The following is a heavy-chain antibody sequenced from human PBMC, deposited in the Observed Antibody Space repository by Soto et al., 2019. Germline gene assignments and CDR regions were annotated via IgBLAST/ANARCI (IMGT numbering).Heavy chain of an antibody. CDR3: ARGLSMIRGVIYNWFDP. D-gene: IGHD3-10*01. CDR1: GGSIRSGGYY. V-gene: IGHV4-31*03. CDR2: IYYGGGT. J-gene: IGHJ5*02. Sequence: PSETLSLTCPVSGGSIRSGGYYWSWIRQHPGKGLEWIGYIYYGGGTFHNPSLKSRLTISVDTSKNQFSLRLSSVTAADTAMYYCARGLSMIRGVIYNWFDPWGQGTLVTVSS.